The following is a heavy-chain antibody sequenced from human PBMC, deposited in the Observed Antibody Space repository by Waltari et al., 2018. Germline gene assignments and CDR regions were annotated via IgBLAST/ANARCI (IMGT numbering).Heavy chain of an antibody. J-gene: IGHJ3*02. CDR3: ASSRVTQQNQNAFDI. D-gene: IGHD4-17*01. Sequence: QVQLVQSGAEVKKPGSSVQVSCKASGGTFSSYAISWVRQAPGQGLEWMGRIIPIFGTANYAQKFQGRVTITADKSTSTAYMELSSLRSEDTAVYYCASSRVTQQNQNAFDIWGQGTMVTVSS. V-gene: IGHV1-69*08. CDR2: IIPIFGTA. CDR1: GGTFSSYA.